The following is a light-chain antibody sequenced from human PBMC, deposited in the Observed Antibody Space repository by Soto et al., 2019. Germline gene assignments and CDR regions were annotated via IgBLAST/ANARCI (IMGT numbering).Light chain of an antibody. V-gene: IGKV3-20*01. CDR1: QSVSSTY. J-gene: IGKJ4*01. CDR2: GAS. CDR3: QQYERSPTT. Sequence: EIVLTQSPGTLSLSPGARATLSCRASQSVSSTYLAWYQQKPGQAPSLRIYGASSRATGIPGRFSGSGSGTDFTLTSSRLEHEDFAVYYCQQYERSPTTFGGGTKVEIK.